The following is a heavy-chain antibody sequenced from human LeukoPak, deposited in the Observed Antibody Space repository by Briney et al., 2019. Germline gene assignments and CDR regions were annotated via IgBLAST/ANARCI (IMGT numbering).Heavy chain of an antibody. D-gene: IGHD3-22*01. V-gene: IGHV3-48*03. Sequence: GGSLRLSCAASGFTFSSYEMNWVRQAPGKGLEWVSYISSSGSTIYYADSVKGRFTISRDNAKNSLYLQMNSLRAEDTAVYYCARYYYDSSGHGDAFDIWGQGTMVTVSS. CDR3: ARYYYDSSGHGDAFDI. CDR2: ISSSGSTI. J-gene: IGHJ3*02. CDR1: GFTFSSYE.